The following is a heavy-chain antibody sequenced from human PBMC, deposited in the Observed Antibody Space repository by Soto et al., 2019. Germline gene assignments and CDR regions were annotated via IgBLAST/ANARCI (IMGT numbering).Heavy chain of an antibody. Sequence: QVQLVQSGAEVRKPGASVKVSCKASGYTFSDYYIHWVRQAPGQGLEWMVWINPNSGGTKYAPKFQGGVTMTRDTSITTAYMELSMLRSGDTAVYYCAREPATAKPEGVDFWGQGTLVTVSS. CDR2: INPNSGGT. D-gene: IGHD1-1*01. CDR3: AREPATAKPEGVDF. V-gene: IGHV1-2*02. CDR1: GYTFSDYY. J-gene: IGHJ4*02.